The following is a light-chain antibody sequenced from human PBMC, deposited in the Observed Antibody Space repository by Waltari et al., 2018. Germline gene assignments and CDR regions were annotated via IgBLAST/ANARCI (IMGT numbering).Light chain of an antibody. CDR2: CAS. Sequence: DIVMTQSPDSLAVSLVARAPIHRKPHTTVLYSSHTKNYLAWYQKKSGQPPKPLISCASARESGVPDRFRGSGSGTDFTLTISSLQAEDVAVYFCQQYYSNSLTFGGGTRVEIK. J-gene: IGKJ4*01. V-gene: IGKV4-1*01. CDR1: TTVLYSSHTKNY. CDR3: QQYYSNSLT.